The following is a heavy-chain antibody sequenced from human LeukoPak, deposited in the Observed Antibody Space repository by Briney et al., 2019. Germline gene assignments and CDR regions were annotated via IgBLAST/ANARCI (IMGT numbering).Heavy chain of an antibody. Sequence: PSETLSLTCAVSGVSMNNNYWAWIRQSPGGKLEWIGYMSFSGSATYNPSLNSRVSISVDSSKNQFSLDLTSLTAADTAVYYRARGDDLLTGSYDWFNPWGQGTLVIVSS. V-gene: IGHV4-4*09. CDR1: GVSMNNNY. J-gene: IGHJ5*02. CDR3: ARGDDLLTGSYDWFNP. D-gene: IGHD3-9*01. CDR2: MSFSGSA.